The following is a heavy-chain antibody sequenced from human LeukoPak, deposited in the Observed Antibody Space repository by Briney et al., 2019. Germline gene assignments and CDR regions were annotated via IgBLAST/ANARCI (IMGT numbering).Heavy chain of an antibody. D-gene: IGHD3-3*01. CDR2: IKQDGSEK. V-gene: IGHV3-7*01. CDR1: GFTFSSYW. J-gene: IGHJ4*02. Sequence: GGSLRLSCAASGFTFSSYWMSWVRQAPGKGLEWVANIKQDGSEKYYVDSVKGRFTISRDNTKNSLYLQMNSLRAEDTAVYYCARIFWSGYYDYDYWGQGTLVTVSS. CDR3: ARIFWSGYYDYDY.